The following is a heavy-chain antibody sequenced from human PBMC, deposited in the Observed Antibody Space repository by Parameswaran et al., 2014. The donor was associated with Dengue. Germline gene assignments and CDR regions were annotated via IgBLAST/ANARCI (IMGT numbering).Heavy chain of an antibody. CDR2: IYYSGST. D-gene: IGHD2-15*01. V-gene: IGHV4-61*07. J-gene: IGHJ5*02. CDR3: ARLVVVAAYEAWFDP. Sequence: VRQAPGKGLEWIGYIYYSGSTNYNPSLKSRVTISVDTSKNQFSLKLSSVTAADTAVYYCARLVVVAAYEAWFDPWGQGTLVTVSS.